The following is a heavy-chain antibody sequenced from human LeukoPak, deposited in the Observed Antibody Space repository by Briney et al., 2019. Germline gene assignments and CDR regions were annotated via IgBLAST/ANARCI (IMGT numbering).Heavy chain of an antibody. Sequence: SETLSLTCTVSGGSISSYYWSWIRQPPGKGLEWIGYIYYSGSTNYNPSLKSRVTISVDTSKNQFSLKLSSVTAADTAVYYCARDRDPGEYDYWGQGTLVTVSS. V-gene: IGHV4-59*01. CDR1: GGSISSYY. CDR2: IYYSGST. D-gene: IGHD3-16*01. J-gene: IGHJ4*02. CDR3: ARDRDPGEYDY.